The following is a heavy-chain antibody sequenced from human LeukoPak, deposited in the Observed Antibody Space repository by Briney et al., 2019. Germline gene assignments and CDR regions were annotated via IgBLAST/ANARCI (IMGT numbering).Heavy chain of an antibody. V-gene: IGHV1-8*01. CDR2: MNPNSGNT. Sequence: ASVKVSCKASGYTFTSYDINWVRQATGQGLEWMGWMNPNSGNTGYAQKFQGRVTMTRNTSISTAYMELSSLRSEDTAVYYCARPGEYSSSWSEYFQHWGQGTLVTASS. CDR1: GYTFTSYD. J-gene: IGHJ1*01. CDR3: ARPGEYSSSWSEYFQH. D-gene: IGHD6-13*01.